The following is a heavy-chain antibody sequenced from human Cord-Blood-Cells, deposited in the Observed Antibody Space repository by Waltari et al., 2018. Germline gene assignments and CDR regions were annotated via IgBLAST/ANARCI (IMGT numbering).Heavy chain of an antibody. CDR2: IDWDDDK. CDR1: GFLRSTSGMC. J-gene: IGHJ6*02. CDR3: ARSHIVVVPAATYYYYGMDV. D-gene: IGHD2-2*01. Sequence: QVTLRESGPALVKPTQTLTLTCTCSGFLRSTSGMCVSWLRQPPGKAVEWLALIDWDDDKYYSTSLKTRLTISKDTSKNQVVLTMTNMDPVDTATYYCARSHIVVVPAATYYYYGMDVWGQGTTVTVSS. V-gene: IGHV2-70*01.